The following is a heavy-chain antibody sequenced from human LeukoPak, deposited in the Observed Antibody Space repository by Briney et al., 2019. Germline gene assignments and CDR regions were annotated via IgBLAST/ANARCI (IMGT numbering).Heavy chain of an antibody. J-gene: IGHJ4*02. V-gene: IGHV4-34*01. CDR3: ARSTLQTNFDY. Sequence: PSETLSLTCGVSGGSSNNYYWNWIRQPPGKGLEWIGEINYSGSTNYHPSLKSRVTISIDTSKNNFSLRLASVTAADTAVYFCARSTLQTNFDYWGQGNLVTVSS. D-gene: IGHD2-2*01. CDR1: GGSSNNYY. CDR2: INYSGST.